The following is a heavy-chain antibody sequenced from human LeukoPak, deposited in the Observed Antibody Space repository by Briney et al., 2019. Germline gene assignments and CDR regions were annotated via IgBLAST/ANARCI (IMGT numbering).Heavy chain of an antibody. CDR2: INANSGGT. V-gene: IGHV1-2*02. D-gene: IGHD3-10*01. Sequence: GASVKVSCKASGYTFTGYYTHWVRQAPGQGLEWMGWINANSGGTKYAQKFQGRVTMTRDTSISTAYMELSSLRSDDTAVYYCARGRLGTWFGELKAWGQGTLVTVSS. CDR3: ARGRLGTWFGELKA. CDR1: GYTFTGYY. J-gene: IGHJ5*02.